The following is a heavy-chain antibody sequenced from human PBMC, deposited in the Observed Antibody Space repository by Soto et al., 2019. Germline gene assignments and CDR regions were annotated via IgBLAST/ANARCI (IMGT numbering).Heavy chain of an antibody. D-gene: IGHD3-10*01. J-gene: IGHJ3*02. CDR3: ARQGTRLRPIITIVAASTFDM. Sequence: PSETLSVTCTVSGGSLSSYDWTWIRPTPGKGLEWIGYIYYSGSTNYNPSLKSRVTISVDTSKNQLSLKLSSVTAADTAVYYCARQGTRLRPIITIVAASTFDMWGQGTTVTVSS. CDR1: GGSLSSYD. V-gene: IGHV4-59*01. CDR2: IYYSGST.